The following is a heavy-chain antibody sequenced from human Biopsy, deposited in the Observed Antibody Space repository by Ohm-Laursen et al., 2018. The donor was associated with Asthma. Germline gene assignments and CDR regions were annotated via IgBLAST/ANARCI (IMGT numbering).Heavy chain of an antibody. V-gene: IGHV1-24*01. CDR3: ASDFPKDYARYNFQF. Sequence: GASVKVSCKISGYSLTDLSMHWVRQAPGQGPEWMGGHDHEEGGTVNARRFQGRVTMTEDTSTDTAYMELSSLSSDDTAVYYCASDFPKDYARYNFQFWGQGTLVTVSS. CDR2: HDHEEGGT. J-gene: IGHJ4*02. CDR1: GYSLTDLS. D-gene: IGHD4-17*01.